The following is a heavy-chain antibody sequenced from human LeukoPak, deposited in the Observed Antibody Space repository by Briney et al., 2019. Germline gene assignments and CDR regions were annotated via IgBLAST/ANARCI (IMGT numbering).Heavy chain of an antibody. CDR2: ISGSGGST. V-gene: IGHV3-23*01. Sequence: TGGSLRLSCAASSFTVSSNEMSWVRQAPGKGLEWVSAISGSGGSTYYADSVKGRFTISRDNSKNTLYLQMNSLRAEDTAVYYCARGGKFDYWGQGTLVTVSS. CDR1: SFTVSSNE. J-gene: IGHJ4*02. D-gene: IGHD4-23*01. CDR3: ARGGKFDY.